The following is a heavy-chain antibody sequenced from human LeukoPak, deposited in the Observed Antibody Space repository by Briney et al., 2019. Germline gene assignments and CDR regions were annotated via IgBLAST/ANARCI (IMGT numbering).Heavy chain of an antibody. CDR2: INSDGSST. V-gene: IGHV3-74*01. Sequence: GGSLRLSCASSGFSFSSYWMHWVRQAPGKGLVWVSRINSDGSSTSYADSVKGRFTISRDNAKNTLYLQMSSLRLEDTAVYYCARVSGAAAGKGDYWGQGALVTVSS. CDR1: GFSFSSYW. J-gene: IGHJ4*02. CDR3: ARVSGAAAGKGDY. D-gene: IGHD6-13*01.